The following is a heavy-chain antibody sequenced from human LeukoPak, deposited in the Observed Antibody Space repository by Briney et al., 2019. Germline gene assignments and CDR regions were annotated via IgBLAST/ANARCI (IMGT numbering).Heavy chain of an antibody. V-gene: IGHV3-23*01. Sequence: GGSLRLSCAASGFPFSSYAMSWVRQAAGEGLEWVSAISGCGGSTYYADSVKGRFTISRDNSKNTLYLQTNSLRAEDTAVYYCAKDPPVLRYFFPPGFNSQNDFAYWGQGTLVTVSS. J-gene: IGHJ4*02. CDR3: AKDPPVLRYFFPPGFNSQNDFAY. CDR1: GFPFSSYA. D-gene: IGHD3-9*01. CDR2: ISGCGGST.